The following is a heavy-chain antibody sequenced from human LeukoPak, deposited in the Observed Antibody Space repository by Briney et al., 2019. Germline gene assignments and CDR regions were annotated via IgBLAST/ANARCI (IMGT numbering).Heavy chain of an antibody. Sequence: PSETLSLTCIVSGGPMYSYYWSWIRQTAGKGLEWIGRLYPGLSSDYNPSLKSRVTMPIDTSKNQFALKLSAVTAADTAVYYCARLKFYDSTGYSSGHYMDVWGKGTTVTVSS. CDR2: LYPGLSS. J-gene: IGHJ6*03. V-gene: IGHV4-4*07. CDR3: ARLKFYDSTGYSSGHYMDV. D-gene: IGHD3-22*01. CDR1: GGPMYSYY.